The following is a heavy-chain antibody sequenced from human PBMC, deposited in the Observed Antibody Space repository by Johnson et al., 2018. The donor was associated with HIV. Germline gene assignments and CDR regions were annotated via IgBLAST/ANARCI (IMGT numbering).Heavy chain of an antibody. CDR1: GFTHDDSP. V-gene: IGHV3-15*01. CDR2: IKSKTDGGTT. J-gene: IGHJ3*02. Sequence: LQLVESGGGVVRPGLSLRLSSHASGFTHDDSPILWARQSPGKGLVWVGRIKSKTDGGTTDYAAPVKGRFTIPRDDSKNTLYVQMNSLKTEDSAVYYCASEVRGVLDIWGQGTMVTVSS. D-gene: IGHD3-10*01. CDR3: ASEVRGVLDI.